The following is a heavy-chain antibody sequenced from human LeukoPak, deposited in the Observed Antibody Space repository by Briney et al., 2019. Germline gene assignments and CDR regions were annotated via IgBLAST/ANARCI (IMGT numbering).Heavy chain of an antibody. CDR2: IYHSGST. CDR1: GGSISRGGYS. CDR3: ARANCSSTSCYPYYYYGMDV. V-gene: IGHV4-30-2*01. J-gene: IGHJ6*02. D-gene: IGHD2-2*01. Sequence: SQPLSLTCAVSGGSISRGGYSWRWIRQPPGKGLEWIGYIYHSGSTYYNPSLKSRVTISVGRSKNQFSLKLSSVAAADTAVYYCARANCSSTSCYPYYYYGMDVWGQGTTVTVSS.